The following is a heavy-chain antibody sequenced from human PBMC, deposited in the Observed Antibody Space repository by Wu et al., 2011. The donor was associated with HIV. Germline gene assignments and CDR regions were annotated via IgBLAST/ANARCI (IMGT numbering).Heavy chain of an antibody. CDR3: ARLSSIGGSGIFGMDV. J-gene: IGHJ6*01. V-gene: IGHV1-69*01. Sequence: QVQLVQSGAEVKKPGASVKVSCKASGYTFTSYYFTWVRQAPGQGLEWMGGIIPIFGTANFAQKFQGRVTITTDESTRTAYMELSSLRSEDTAVYYCARLSSIGGSGIFGMDVWGPRDHGHRLL. CDR1: GYTFTSYY. D-gene: IGHD3-10*01. CDR2: IIPIFGTA.